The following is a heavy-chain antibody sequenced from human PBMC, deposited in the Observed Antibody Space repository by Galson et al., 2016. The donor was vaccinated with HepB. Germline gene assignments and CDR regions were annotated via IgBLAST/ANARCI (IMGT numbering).Heavy chain of an antibody. V-gene: IGHV3-48*03. J-gene: IGHJ4*02. Sequence: SLRLSCAASGFTFSSYEMNWVRQAPGKGLEWVSYISSSGSTIYYADSVKGRFTISRENAKNSLYLQMNSLRAEDTAVYYCARGGYGGYFPREFDYWCQGTLVTVSS. CDR3: ARGGYGGYFPREFDY. D-gene: IGHD5-12*01. CDR2: ISSSGSTI. CDR1: GFTFSSYE.